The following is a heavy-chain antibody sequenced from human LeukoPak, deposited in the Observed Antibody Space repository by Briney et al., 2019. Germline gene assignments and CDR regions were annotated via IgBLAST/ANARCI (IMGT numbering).Heavy chain of an antibody. CDR3: APNVDY. CDR2: ISYDGRNT. Sequence: GGSLRLSCAASGLTFSTFGMHWVRQAPGKGLEWVAVISYDGRNTYYADSVKGRFTISRDNSKNAVYLQVNTLRPDDTAVYYCAPNVDYWGQGTLVTVSS. CDR1: GLTFSTFG. J-gene: IGHJ4*02. V-gene: IGHV3-30*03.